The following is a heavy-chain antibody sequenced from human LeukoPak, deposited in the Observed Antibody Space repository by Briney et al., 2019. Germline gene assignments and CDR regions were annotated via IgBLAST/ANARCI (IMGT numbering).Heavy chain of an antibody. CDR1: GGTYSSYA. CDR3: ALIVVVVAAPNY. Sequence: ASVKVSCKASGGTYSSYAISWVRQAPGQGLEWMGWINPNSGGTNYAQKFQGRVTMTRDTSISTAYMELSRLRSDDTAVYCCALIVVVVAAPNYWGQGTLVTVSS. D-gene: IGHD2-15*01. CDR2: INPNSGGT. V-gene: IGHV1-2*02. J-gene: IGHJ4*02.